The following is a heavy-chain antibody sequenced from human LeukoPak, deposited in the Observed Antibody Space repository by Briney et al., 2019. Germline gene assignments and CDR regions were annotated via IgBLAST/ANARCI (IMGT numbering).Heavy chain of an antibody. D-gene: IGHD3-3*01. Sequence: SETLSLTCTVSGDSVTSSLSYWGWVRQPPGKGLEGIGSVFYGGRTDYNPSLKTRVTISLDPSKNRFSLNLTSVTAADTAVYFCARIHTRFTILDWGQGTLVSVSS. CDR2: VFYGGRT. J-gene: IGHJ4*02. CDR3: ARIHTRFTILD. V-gene: IGHV4-39*07. CDR1: GDSVTSSLSY.